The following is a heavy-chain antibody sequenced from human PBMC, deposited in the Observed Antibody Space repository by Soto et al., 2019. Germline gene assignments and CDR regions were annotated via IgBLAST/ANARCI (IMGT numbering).Heavy chain of an antibody. CDR1: GGSFSGYY. Sequence: QVQLQQWGAGLLKPSETLSLTCAVYGGSFSGYYWSWIRQPPGKELEWIGEINHSGSTNYNPSLKSRGTIAVDTSKIQFSLELSSVTAADTAVYYCARGETAQPAGYYFCGMDVWGQGTTVTVSS. V-gene: IGHV4-34*01. D-gene: IGHD5-18*01. J-gene: IGHJ6*02. CDR3: ARGETAQPAGYYFCGMDV. CDR2: INHSGST.